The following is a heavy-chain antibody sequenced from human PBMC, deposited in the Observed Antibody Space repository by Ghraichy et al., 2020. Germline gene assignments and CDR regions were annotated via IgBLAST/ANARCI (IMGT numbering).Heavy chain of an antibody. Sequence: GGSLRLSCAASGFTFSSYGMHWVRQAPGKGLEWVAVIWYDGSNKYYADSVKGRFTISRDNSKNTLYLQMNSLRAEDTAVYYCAREHDYGDGGDAFDIWGQGTMVTVSS. V-gene: IGHV3-33*01. D-gene: IGHD4-17*01. CDR2: IWYDGSNK. J-gene: IGHJ3*02. CDR1: GFTFSSYG. CDR3: AREHDYGDGGDAFDI.